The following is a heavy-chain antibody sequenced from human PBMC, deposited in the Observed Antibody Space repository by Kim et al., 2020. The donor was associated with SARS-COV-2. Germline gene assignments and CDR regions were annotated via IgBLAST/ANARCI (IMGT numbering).Heavy chain of an antibody. Sequence: SETLSLTFTVSGGSISSSSYYWGWIRQPPGKGLEWIGSIYYSGSTYYNPSLKSRVTISVDTSKNQFSLKLSSVTAADTAVYYCARRIRSGIAVARGYYFDYWGQGTRVTVSS. CDR1: GGSISSSSYY. D-gene: IGHD6-19*01. CDR3: ARRIRSGIAVARGYYFDY. V-gene: IGHV4-39*01. J-gene: IGHJ4*02. CDR2: IYYSGST.